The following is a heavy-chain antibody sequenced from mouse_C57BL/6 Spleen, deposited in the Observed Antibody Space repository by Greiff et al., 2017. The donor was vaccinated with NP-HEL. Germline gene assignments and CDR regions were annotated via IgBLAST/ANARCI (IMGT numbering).Heavy chain of an antibody. Sequence: VKLQESGPGLVQPSQSLSITCTVSGFSLTSYGVHWVRQSPGKGLEWLGVIWSGGSTDYNAAFISRLSISKDNSKSQVFFKMNSLQADDTAIYYCARNPSYDYGYAMDYWGQGTSVTVSS. J-gene: IGHJ4*01. V-gene: IGHV2-2*01. CDR1: GFSLTSYG. CDR3: ARNPSYDYGYAMDY. D-gene: IGHD2-4*01. CDR2: IWSGGST.